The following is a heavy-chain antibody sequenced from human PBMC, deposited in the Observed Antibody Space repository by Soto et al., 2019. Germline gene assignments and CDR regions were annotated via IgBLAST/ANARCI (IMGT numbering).Heavy chain of an antibody. J-gene: IGHJ4*02. CDR2: VRSDGDTT. CDR1: GFTFSRYG. D-gene: IGHD1-26*01. V-gene: IGHV3-23*01. CDR3: AKGKGVGATPDGANC. Sequence: GGSLRLSCAASGFTFSRYGMNWVRQAPGKGLEWVSGVRSDGDTTYNADSVKGRFTVSRDNFKNTVDLQMNSLRVEDTAVYYCAKGKGVGATPDGANCWGQGTLVTVSS.